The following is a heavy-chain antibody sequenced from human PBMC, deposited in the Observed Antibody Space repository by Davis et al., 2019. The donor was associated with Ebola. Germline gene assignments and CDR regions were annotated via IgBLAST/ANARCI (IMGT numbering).Heavy chain of an antibody. V-gene: IGHV3-74*01. J-gene: IGHJ4*02. CDR2: ANSDGSTT. D-gene: IGHD2-8*01. CDR3: AKVEKYGY. Sequence: GESLKISCAASGFTFINYWMHWVRQAPGKGLEWVSRANSDGSTTGYGDSVKGRFTISRDNSKNTLYLQMNSLRAEDTAVYYCAKVEKYGYWGQGTLVTVSS. CDR1: GFTFINYW.